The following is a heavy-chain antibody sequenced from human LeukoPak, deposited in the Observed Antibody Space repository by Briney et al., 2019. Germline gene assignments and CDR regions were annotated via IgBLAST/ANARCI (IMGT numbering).Heavy chain of an antibody. CDR1: GGSISSSSYY. CDR3: ARPATPGVFYYYMDV. Sequence: PSETLSLTCTVSGGSISSSSYYWGWIRQPPGKGLEWIGSIYYSGRTYYNPSLKSRVTISVDTSKNQFSLKLSSVTAADTAVYYCARPATPGVFYYYMDVWGKGTTVTVSS. CDR2: IYYSGRT. D-gene: IGHD6-13*01. J-gene: IGHJ6*03. V-gene: IGHV4-39*01.